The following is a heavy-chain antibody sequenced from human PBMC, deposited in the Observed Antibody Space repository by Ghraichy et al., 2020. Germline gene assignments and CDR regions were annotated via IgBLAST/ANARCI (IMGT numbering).Heavy chain of an antibody. V-gene: IGHV3-30*04. CDR3: AREPFGGIIGVPTFYFDF. Sequence: LSLTCAASGFTFSNYAIHWFRQAPGKGLEWVAVISSDGNTEFYADSVKGRFTISRDNSKSTLSLLMNSLSPEDTAVYFCAREPFGGIIGVPTFYFDFWGQGTLVTVSS. CDR1: GFTFSNYA. J-gene: IGHJ4*02. CDR2: ISSDGNTE. D-gene: IGHD3-16*02.